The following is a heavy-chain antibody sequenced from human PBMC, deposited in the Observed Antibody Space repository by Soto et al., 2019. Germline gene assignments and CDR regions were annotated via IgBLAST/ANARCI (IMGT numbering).Heavy chain of an antibody. CDR2: IYYSGNT. D-gene: IGHD2-2*01. Sequence: QVQLQESGPGLVKPSQTLSLTCTVSGGSIGSGDYYWSWIRQHPGKGLEWIGYIYYSGNTYYNPSLKSRVTIXXDXSXNQVSLKLSSVTAADTAVYYCARADMSRTFYYGMDVWGQGTTVTVSS. J-gene: IGHJ6*02. V-gene: IGHV4-31*03. CDR1: GGSIGSGDYY. CDR3: ARADMSRTFYYGMDV.